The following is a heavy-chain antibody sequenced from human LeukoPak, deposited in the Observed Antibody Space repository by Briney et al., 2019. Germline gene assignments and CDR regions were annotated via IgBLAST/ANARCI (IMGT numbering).Heavy chain of an antibody. CDR1: GFTFSSYA. CDR3: ARRGPLVGAAKGVHDAFDI. D-gene: IGHD1-26*01. Sequence: GGSLRLSCAASGFTFSSYAMHWVRQAPGKGLEWVAVISYDGSNKYYADSVKGRFTISRDNSKNTLYLQMNSLRAGDTAVYYCARRGPLVGAAKGVHDAFDIWGQGTMVTVSS. J-gene: IGHJ3*02. CDR2: ISYDGSNK. V-gene: IGHV3-30-3*01.